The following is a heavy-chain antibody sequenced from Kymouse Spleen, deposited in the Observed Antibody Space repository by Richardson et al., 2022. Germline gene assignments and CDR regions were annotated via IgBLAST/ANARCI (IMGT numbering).Heavy chain of an antibody. Sequence: QVQLQQWGAGLLKPSETLSLTCAVYGGSFSGYYWSWIRQPPGKGLEWIGEINHSGSTNYNPSLKSRVTISVDTSKNQFSLKLSSVTAADTAVYYCARRAGSGNYYGMDVWGQGTTVTVSS. CDR2: INHSGST. D-gene: IGHD3-10*01. CDR1: GGSFSGYY. V-gene: IGHV4-34*01. CDR3: ARRAGSGNYYGMDV. J-gene: IGHJ6*02.